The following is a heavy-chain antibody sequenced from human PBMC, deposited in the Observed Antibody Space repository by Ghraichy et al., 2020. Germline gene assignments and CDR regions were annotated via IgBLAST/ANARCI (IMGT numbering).Heavy chain of an antibody. D-gene: IGHD6-6*01. Sequence: SETLSLTCAVYGGSFSGYYWSWIRQPPGKGLEWIGEINHSGSTNYNPSLKSRVTISVDTSKNQFSLKLSSVTAADTAVYYCARCSRSYWFDPWGQGTLVTVSS. V-gene: IGHV4-34*01. CDR1: GGSFSGYY. CDR3: ARCSRSYWFDP. J-gene: IGHJ5*02. CDR2: INHSGST.